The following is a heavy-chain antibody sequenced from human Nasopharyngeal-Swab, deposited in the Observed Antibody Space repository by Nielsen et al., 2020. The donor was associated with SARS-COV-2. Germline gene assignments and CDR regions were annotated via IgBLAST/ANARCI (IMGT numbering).Heavy chain of an antibody. V-gene: IGHV3-30*18. CDR1: GFTFSSYG. J-gene: IGHJ6*02. Sequence: GESLKISCAASGFTFSSYGMHWVRQAPGKGLEWVAVISYDGSNKYYADSVKGRFTISRDNSKNTLYLQMNSLRAEDTAVYYCAKVGTVAGTYIGMDVWGQGTTVTASS. CDR2: ISYDGSNK. D-gene: IGHD6-19*01. CDR3: AKVGTVAGTYIGMDV.